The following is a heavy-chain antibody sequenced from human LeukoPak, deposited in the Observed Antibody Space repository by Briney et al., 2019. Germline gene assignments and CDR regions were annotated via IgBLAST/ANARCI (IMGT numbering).Heavy chain of an antibody. CDR3: ARELDAFDI. J-gene: IGHJ3*02. CDR2: INWNGGSK. V-gene: IGHV3-20*04. CDR1: GFTFDDYG. Sequence: GGSLRLSCAASGFTFDDYGMSWDRQAPGKGLEWVSGINWNGGSKGYADSVKGRFTISRDNAKNSLYLQMNSLRAEDTALYYCARELDAFDIWGQGTMVTVSS.